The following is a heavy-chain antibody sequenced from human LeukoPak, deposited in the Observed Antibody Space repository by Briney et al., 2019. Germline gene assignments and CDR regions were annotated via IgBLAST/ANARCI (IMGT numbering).Heavy chain of an antibody. Sequence: SQTLSLTCTVSGGSISSGSYYWSWIRQPAGKGLEWIGRIYTSGSTNYNPSLQSRVTISVDTSKNQFSLKLRYVTAADTAVYYCARGYDFWSGYSPQGYYYYYYMDVWGKGTTVTVSS. D-gene: IGHD3-3*01. CDR3: ARGYDFWSGYSPQGYYYYYYMDV. V-gene: IGHV4-61*02. CDR2: IYTSGST. CDR1: GGSISSGSYY. J-gene: IGHJ6*03.